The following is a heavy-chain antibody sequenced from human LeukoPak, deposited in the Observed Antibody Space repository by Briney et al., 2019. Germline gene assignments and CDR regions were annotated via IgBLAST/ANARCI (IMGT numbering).Heavy chain of an antibody. CDR2: ISSSSSYI. J-gene: IGHJ4*02. Sequence: PRGSLRLSCAASGFTFSSYSMNWVRQAPGKGLEWVSSISSSSSYIYYADSVKGRFTISRDNAKNSLYLQMNSLRAEDTAVYYCARALNTVTTFDYWGQGTLVSVSS. D-gene: IGHD4-17*01. V-gene: IGHV3-21*01. CDR1: GFTFSSYS. CDR3: ARALNTVTTFDY.